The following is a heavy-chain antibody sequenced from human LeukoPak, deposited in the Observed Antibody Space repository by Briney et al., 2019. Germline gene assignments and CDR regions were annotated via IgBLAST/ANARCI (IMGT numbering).Heavy chain of an antibody. Sequence: KPGGSLRLSCAASGFTFSDYYMSWIRQAPGKGLEWDSYISSSGSTIYYADSVKGRFTISRDNAKNSLYLQMNSLRAEDTAVYYCARGDYYYDSSGYNSYNWFDPWGQGTLVTVSS. CDR2: ISSSGSTI. CDR3: ARGDYYYDSSGYNSYNWFDP. V-gene: IGHV3-11*04. CDR1: GFTFSDYY. D-gene: IGHD3-22*01. J-gene: IGHJ5*02.